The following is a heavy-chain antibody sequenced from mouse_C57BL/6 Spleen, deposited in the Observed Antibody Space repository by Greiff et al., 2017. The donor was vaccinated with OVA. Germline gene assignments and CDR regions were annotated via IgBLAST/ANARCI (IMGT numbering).Heavy chain of an antibody. CDR2: IYPRSGNT. CDR1: GYTFTSYG. D-gene: IGHD2-10*02. CDR3: ARSHSIYAMDY. Sequence: VQLQQSGAELARPGASVKLSCKASGYTFTSYGISWVKQSTGQGLEWIGEIYPRSGNTYDNEKFKGMATLPADTSSSTANMERRSLPSEDSAVYVCARSHSIYAMDYWGQGTSVTVSS. J-gene: IGHJ4*01. V-gene: IGHV1-81*01.